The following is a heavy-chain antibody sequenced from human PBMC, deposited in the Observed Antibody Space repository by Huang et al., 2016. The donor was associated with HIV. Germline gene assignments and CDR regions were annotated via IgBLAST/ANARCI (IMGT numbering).Heavy chain of an antibody. Sequence: QLQESGPGLVKPSETLSLTCSVSCASIGSDSYYWGWIRQAPGKGLEWIGSVYSSGSTYYNPSLKGRVTLSVDTSKNQFSLRLTSVTAADTGVYYCARPLVITATGAFDIWGQGTMVTISS. CDR1: CASIGSDSYY. V-gene: IGHV4-39*01. J-gene: IGHJ3*02. D-gene: IGHD2-15*01. CDR2: VYSSGST. CDR3: ARPLVITATGAFDI.